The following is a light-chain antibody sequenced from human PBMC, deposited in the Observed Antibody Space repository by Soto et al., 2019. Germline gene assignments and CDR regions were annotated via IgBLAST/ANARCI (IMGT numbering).Light chain of an antibody. CDR3: QHFAISTT. V-gene: IGKV1-5*01. Sequence: IQMTQSPSTLSASVGDRVTITCRASHNIERWMAWYQQKPGKAPSLLIFDASTLHSGVPSRFSGSGSGTDFTLTISSLQADDFATYYCQHFAISTTFGQGSKVDI. J-gene: IGKJ1*01. CDR2: DAS. CDR1: HNIERW.